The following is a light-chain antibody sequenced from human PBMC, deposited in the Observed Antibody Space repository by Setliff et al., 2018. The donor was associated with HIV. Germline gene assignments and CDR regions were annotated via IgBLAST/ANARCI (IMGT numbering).Light chain of an antibody. CDR1: NSDVGGYNY. J-gene: IGLJ1*01. V-gene: IGLV2-14*03. Sequence: QSVLTQPASVSGSPGQSITISCTGSNSDVGGYNYVSWYQQHPGKAPKLIIFSVTYRPSGVSDRFSGSKSGNTASLTISGLQPEDEADYYCASHRDTNTLEVFGTGTKVTVL. CDR3: ASHRDTNTLEV. CDR2: SVT.